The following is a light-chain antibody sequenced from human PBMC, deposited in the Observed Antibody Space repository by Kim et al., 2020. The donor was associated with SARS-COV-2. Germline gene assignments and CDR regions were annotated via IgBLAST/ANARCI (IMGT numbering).Light chain of an antibody. CDR3: CSYAGSYTWV. J-gene: IGLJ3*02. CDR2: DVT. Sequence: GQSVTISCTRTSSDVGGYNYVSWYQQHPGKAPKFMIYDVTKRPSGVPDRFSGSKSGNTASLTISGLQAEDEADYYCCSYAGSYTWVFGGGTQLTVL. CDR1: SSDVGGYNY. V-gene: IGLV2-11*01.